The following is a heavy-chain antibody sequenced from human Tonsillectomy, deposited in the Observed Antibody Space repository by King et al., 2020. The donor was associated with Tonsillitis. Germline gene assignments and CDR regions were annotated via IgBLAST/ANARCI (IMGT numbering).Heavy chain of an antibody. V-gene: IGHV4-4*07. Sequence: VQLQESGPRVVKPSETLSLTCSVSGGSMNSYYWSWIRQPAGKGLEWIGRIYTTGSTNYNPSLTSRVTMSIDSSKNQFSLSLTSVTPADTAVYYCVRDKDPRYYDTSGIDPWGQGTLVTVSS. D-gene: IGHD3-22*01. CDR1: GGSMNSYY. CDR3: VRDKDPRYYDTSGIDP. J-gene: IGHJ5*02. CDR2: IYTTGST.